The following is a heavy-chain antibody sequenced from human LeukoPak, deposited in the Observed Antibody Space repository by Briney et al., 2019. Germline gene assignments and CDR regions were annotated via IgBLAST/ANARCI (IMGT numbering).Heavy chain of an antibody. CDR3: ARQLPRVTGWFDP. J-gene: IGHJ5*02. CDR1: GGSISSYY. V-gene: IGHV4-59*01. Sequence: SETLSLTCTVSGGSISSYYWSWIRQPPGKGLEWIGYIYYSGSTNYNPSLKSRVTISVDTSKNQFSLKLSSVTAADTAVYYCARQLPRVTGWFDPWGQGTLVTVSS. D-gene: IGHD7-27*01. CDR2: IYYSGST.